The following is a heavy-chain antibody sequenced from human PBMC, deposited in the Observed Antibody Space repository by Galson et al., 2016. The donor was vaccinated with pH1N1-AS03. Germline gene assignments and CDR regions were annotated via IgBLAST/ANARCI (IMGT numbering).Heavy chain of an antibody. J-gene: IGHJ3*02. CDR2: ITPKDDDT. Sequence: SVKVSCKASGYNFRDYYIHWVRQAPGQGLEWMGWITPKDDDTNYAPKFQGRFTMTRDLSTSSAYLELKRLTSDDTAVYFCARDGGGIIDDALDTWGQGTLVTVSS. CDR1: GYNFRDYY. V-gene: IGHV1-2*02. D-gene: IGHD2-21*01. CDR3: ARDGGGIIDDALDT.